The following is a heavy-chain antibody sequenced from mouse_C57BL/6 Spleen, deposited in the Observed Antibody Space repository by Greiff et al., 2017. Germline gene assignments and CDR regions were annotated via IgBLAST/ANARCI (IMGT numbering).Heavy chain of an antibody. D-gene: IGHD2-10*02. J-gene: IGHJ2*01. V-gene: IGHV5-6*02. Sequence: EVKLVESGGDLVKPGGSLKLSCAASGFTFSSYGLSWVRQTPDKRLGGVATISSGGSCTYDPDSVKGRFTMSRDNAKKTLYRQMSSLKSEDTAVYYCARQGYGNYFGCWGQGTTLTV. CDR1: GFTFSSYG. CDR2: ISSGGSCT. CDR3: ARQGYGNYFGC.